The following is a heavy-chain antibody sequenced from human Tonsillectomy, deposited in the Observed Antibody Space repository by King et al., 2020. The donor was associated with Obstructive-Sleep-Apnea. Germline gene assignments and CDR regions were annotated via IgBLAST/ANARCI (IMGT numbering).Heavy chain of an antibody. CDR2: ISSDGCVT. D-gene: IGHD6-19*01. V-gene: IGHV3-74*02. CDR3: VRAVAGFGDY. CDR1: GFTFSSYW. Sequence: VQLVESGGGLVQPGGSLRLSCAASGFTFSSYWMHWVRQSPGKGLLWVSRISSDGCVTTYADFVKGRFTVSRDDAKNTLYLQMNSLRADDTAVYYCVRAVAGFGDYWGQGTLVTVSS. J-gene: IGHJ4*02.